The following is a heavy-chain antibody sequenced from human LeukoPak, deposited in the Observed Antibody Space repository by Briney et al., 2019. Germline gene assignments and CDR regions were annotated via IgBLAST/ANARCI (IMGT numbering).Heavy chain of an antibody. Sequence: AASVKVSCKASGGTFSSYAISWVRQAPGQGLEWMGGIIPIFGTANYAQKFQGRVTITTDESTSTAYMELSSLRSEDTAVYYCARGPPFGLADYYYYMDVWGKGTTVTVSS. D-gene: IGHD3/OR15-3a*01. V-gene: IGHV1-69*05. J-gene: IGHJ6*03. CDR3: ARGPPFGLADYYYYMDV. CDR1: GGTFSSYA. CDR2: IIPIFGTA.